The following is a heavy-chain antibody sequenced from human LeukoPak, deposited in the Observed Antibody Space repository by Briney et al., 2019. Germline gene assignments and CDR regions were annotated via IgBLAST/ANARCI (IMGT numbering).Heavy chain of an antibody. D-gene: IGHD1-26*01. V-gene: IGHV1-46*01. CDR3: ARVGATAIDY. CDR1: GYTFTSYY. Sequence: GASVKVSCKASGYTFTSYYMHWVRQAPGQGLEWMGIINPSGGSTSYAQKFQGRVTMTRDMSTSTLYMEMSSLRSEDTAVYYCARVGATAIDYWGQGTLVTVSS. CDR2: INPSGGST. J-gene: IGHJ4*02.